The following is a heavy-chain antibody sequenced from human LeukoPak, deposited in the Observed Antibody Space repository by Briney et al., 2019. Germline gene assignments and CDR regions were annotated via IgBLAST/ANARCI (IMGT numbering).Heavy chain of an antibody. J-gene: IGHJ4*02. CDR2: IIPIFGTA. V-gene: IGHV1-69*05. CDR3: ARDSIRDGTNSGFDY. CDR1: GGTFSSYA. D-gene: IGHD5-24*01. Sequence: GASVKVSCKASGGTFSSYAISWVRQAPGQGLEWMGRIIPIFGTANYAQKFRGRVTITTDESTSTAYMELSSLRSEDTAVYYCARDSIRDGTNSGFDYWGQGTLVTVSS.